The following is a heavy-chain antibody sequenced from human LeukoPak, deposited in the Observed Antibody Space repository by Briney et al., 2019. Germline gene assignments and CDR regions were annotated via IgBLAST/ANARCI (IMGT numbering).Heavy chain of an antibody. CDR2: ISGSGGST. Sequence: GGSLKLSCAASGFTFSSYFMSWVRQVPGKGLEWVSAISGSGGSTYYADSVKGRFTISRDNSKNTLYLQMNSLRAEDTAVYYCAKGSGGSWYREYFQHWGQGTLVTVSS. J-gene: IGHJ1*01. CDR1: GFTFSSYF. D-gene: IGHD6-13*01. V-gene: IGHV3-23*01. CDR3: AKGSGGSWYREYFQH.